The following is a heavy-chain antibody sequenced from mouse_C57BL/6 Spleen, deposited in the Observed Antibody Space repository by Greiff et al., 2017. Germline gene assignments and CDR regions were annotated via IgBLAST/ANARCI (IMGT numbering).Heavy chain of an antibody. CDR1: GYAFSSSW. J-gene: IGHJ1*03. Sequence: VKLQQSGPELVKPGASVKISCKASGYAFSSSWMNWVKQRPGKGLEWIGRIYPGAGDTNSNGKFKGTATLTADKSSSTAYMQLSSLTSEDSAVYFCSRSNYYSNWGYFDVWGTGTPVTVSA. D-gene: IGHD2-5*01. V-gene: IGHV1-82*01. CDR3: SRSNYYSNWGYFDV. CDR2: IYPGAGDT.